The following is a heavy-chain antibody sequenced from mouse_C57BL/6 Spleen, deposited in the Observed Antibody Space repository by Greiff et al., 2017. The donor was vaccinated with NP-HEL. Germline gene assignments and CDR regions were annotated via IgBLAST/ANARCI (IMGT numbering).Heavy chain of an antibody. CDR3: AKGGRYYYGSSPYYFDY. CDR1: GYSFTGYF. D-gene: IGHD1-1*01. V-gene: IGHV1-20*01. J-gene: IGHJ2*01. CDR2: INPYNGDT. Sequence: EVQLQQSGPELVKPGDSVKISCKASGYSFTGYFMNWVMQSHGKSLEWIGRINPYNGDTFYNQKFKGKATLTVDKSSSTAHMELRSLTSEDSAVYYCAKGGRYYYGSSPYYFDYWGQGTTLTVSS.